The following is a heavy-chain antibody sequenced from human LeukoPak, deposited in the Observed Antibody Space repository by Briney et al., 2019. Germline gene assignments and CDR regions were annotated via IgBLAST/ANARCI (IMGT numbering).Heavy chain of an antibody. D-gene: IGHD6-6*01. Sequence: PSETLSLTCTVSGYSISSGYYWGWIRQPPGKGLEWIGSIYYSGSTYYNPSLKSRVTISVDTSKNQFSLKLSSVTAADTAVYYCARGAYSSSEPYDYWGQGTLVTVSS. CDR3: ARGAYSSSEPYDY. J-gene: IGHJ4*02. V-gene: IGHV4-38-2*02. CDR2: IYYSGST. CDR1: GYSISSGYY.